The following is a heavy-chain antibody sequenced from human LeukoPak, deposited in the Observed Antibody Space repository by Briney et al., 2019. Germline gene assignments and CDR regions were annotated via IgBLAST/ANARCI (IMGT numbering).Heavy chain of an antibody. CDR1: GGSINSHY. Sequence: SETLSLTCTVSGGSINSHYWSWLRQSAGKGLEWIGRMFVGGSTSYNPSLKSRVLMSIDTSKKQFSLNLSSVTAADTAVYFCAREYYDFSSGDYRYYYMNDWGKGTTVTVSS. CDR3: AREYYDFSSGDYRYYYMND. CDR2: MFVGGST. J-gene: IGHJ6*03. V-gene: IGHV4-4*07. D-gene: IGHD3/OR15-3a*01.